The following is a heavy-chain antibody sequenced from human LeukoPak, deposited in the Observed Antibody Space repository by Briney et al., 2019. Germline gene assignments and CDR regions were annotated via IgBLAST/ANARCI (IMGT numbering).Heavy chain of an antibody. Sequence: PGGSLRLSCAASGCTFSSYGMHWVRQAPGKGLEWVAVISYDGSNKYYADSVKGRFTISRDNSKNTLYLQMNSLRAEDTAVYYCANGLGYCSSTSCRGGAFDIWGQGTMVTVSS. J-gene: IGHJ3*02. V-gene: IGHV3-30*18. CDR2: ISYDGSNK. CDR3: ANGLGYCSSTSCRGGAFDI. CDR1: GCTFSSYG. D-gene: IGHD2-2*03.